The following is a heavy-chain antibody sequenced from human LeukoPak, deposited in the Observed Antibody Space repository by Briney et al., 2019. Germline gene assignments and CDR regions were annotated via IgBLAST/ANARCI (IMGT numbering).Heavy chain of an antibody. CDR2: ISGSGGST. CDR3: AKSYAREGEFDY. CDR1: GFTFSSYA. D-gene: IGHD3-16*01. J-gene: IGHJ4*02. Sequence: HAGGSLRLSCAASGFTFSSYAMSWVRQAPGKGLEWVSAISGSGGSTYYADSVKGRFTISRDNSKNTLYLQMNSLRAEDTAVYYCAKSYAREGEFDYWGQGTLVTVSS. V-gene: IGHV3-23*01.